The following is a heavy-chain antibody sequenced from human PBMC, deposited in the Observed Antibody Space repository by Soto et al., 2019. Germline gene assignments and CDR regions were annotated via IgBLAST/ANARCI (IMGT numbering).Heavy chain of an antibody. CDR1: GGSINSYW. CDR3: ARDIGSYAYAEGY. Sequence: SETLSLTXSVSGGSINSYWWSWIRQPAGKGLEWIGRVHSSGTTDYDPSLNSRATMSVETSKSQFSLKLTSVTAADTAVYYCARDIGSYAYAEGYWGQGIQVTVSS. CDR2: VHSSGTT. J-gene: IGHJ4*02. D-gene: IGHD2-2*01. V-gene: IGHV4-4*07.